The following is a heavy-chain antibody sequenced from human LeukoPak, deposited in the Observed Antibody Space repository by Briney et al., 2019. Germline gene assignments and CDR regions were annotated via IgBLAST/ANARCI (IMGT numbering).Heavy chain of an antibody. V-gene: IGHV3-15*01. Sequence: GGSLRLSCAASGFTFSNAWMSWVRQAPGKGLERVGRIKSKTDGGTTDYAAPVKGRFTISRDDSKNTLYLQMNSLRAEDTAVYYCARTPSVPAGLDYWGQGTLVTVSS. CDR2: IKSKTDGGTT. CDR1: GFTFSNAW. D-gene: IGHD6-19*01. CDR3: ARTPSVPAGLDY. J-gene: IGHJ4*02.